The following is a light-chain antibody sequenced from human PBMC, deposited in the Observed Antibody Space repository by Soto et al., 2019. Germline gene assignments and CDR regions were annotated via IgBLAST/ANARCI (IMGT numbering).Light chain of an antibody. CDR3: QQRSNWPPGT. J-gene: IGKJ1*01. CDR2: GAS. Sequence: THCPVTLAVSPCKRATLSCRASESVSTFVDWYQQKPGQAPRLLIYGASERATDIPARFSGSGSGTDFTLTISNLEPEDFAVYYCQQRSNWPPGTFGQGTKVDVK. V-gene: IGKV3-11*01. CDR1: ESVSTF.